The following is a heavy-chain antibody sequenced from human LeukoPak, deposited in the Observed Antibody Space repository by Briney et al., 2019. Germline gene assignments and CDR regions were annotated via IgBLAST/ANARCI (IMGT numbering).Heavy chain of an antibody. D-gene: IGHD3-22*01. J-gene: IGHJ4*02. V-gene: IGHV4-39*07. CDR2: IYYSGST. Sequence: SETLSLTCTVSGGSISSSSYYWGWIRQPPGMGLDWIVSIYYSGSTYYNPSLKSRVTISVDTSKNQFSLKLSSVTAADTAVYYCARGRSPHDSSGYYYNIAFDYWGQGTLVTVSA. CDR1: GGSISSSSYY. CDR3: ARGRSPHDSSGYYYNIAFDY.